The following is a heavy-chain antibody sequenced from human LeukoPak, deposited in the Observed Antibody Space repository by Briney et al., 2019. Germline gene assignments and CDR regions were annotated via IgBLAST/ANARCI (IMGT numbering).Heavy chain of an antibody. CDR1: GASISSGSYY. Sequence: SETLSLTCTVSGASISSGSYYWSWIRQPAGKGLEWIGRVYTSGSTNYNPSLKSRVNISLDTPKNQFSLKLISVTAADTAVYYCARGDDILTGYYSFDYWGQGTLVTVSS. CDR2: VYTSGST. V-gene: IGHV4-61*02. J-gene: IGHJ4*02. CDR3: ARGDDILTGYYSFDY. D-gene: IGHD3-9*01.